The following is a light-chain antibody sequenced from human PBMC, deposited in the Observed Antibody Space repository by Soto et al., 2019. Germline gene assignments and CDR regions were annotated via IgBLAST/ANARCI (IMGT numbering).Light chain of an antibody. CDR2: WAS. Sequence: DIVITQSPDSLAVSLGDRATINCRSCHTILYSSNNKNYLAWYQKKPGQPPKLLIYWASTRESGVPERLSGSGYGTDLTITISSMKDEDFEVYLCQHYYERPLTFGGGTKVDIK. J-gene: IGKJ4*01. CDR1: HTILYSSNNKNY. V-gene: IGKV4-1*01. CDR3: QHYYERPLT.